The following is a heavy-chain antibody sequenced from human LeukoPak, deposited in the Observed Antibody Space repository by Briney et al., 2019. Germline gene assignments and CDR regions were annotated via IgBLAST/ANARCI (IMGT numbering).Heavy chain of an antibody. D-gene: IGHD3-10*01. Sequence: SETLSLTCTVSGGSISSYYWSWIRQPPGKGLEWIGYIYYSGSTNYNPSLKSRVTISVDTSKNQFSLKLSSVTAADTAVYYCARRRLLLWFGELLPKGMFDYWGQGTLVTVSS. CDR2: IYYSGST. J-gene: IGHJ4*02. CDR3: ARRRLLLWFGELLPKGMFDY. CDR1: GGSISSYY. V-gene: IGHV4-59*12.